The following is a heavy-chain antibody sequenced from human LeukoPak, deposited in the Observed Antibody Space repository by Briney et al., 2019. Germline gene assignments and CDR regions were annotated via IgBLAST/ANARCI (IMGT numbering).Heavy chain of an antibody. Sequence: PSETLSLTCTVSDDSFSTYYYSWIRQPPGKGLEWIGEVYHDGSTNYNPSLQSRVTISLDKSKNQFSLKLSSVTAADTAMYYCARSLYYDTSGPFDFWGQGALVSVSS. CDR3: ARSLYYDTSGPFDF. CDR1: DDSFSTYY. CDR2: VYHDGST. V-gene: IGHV4-59*12. J-gene: IGHJ4*02. D-gene: IGHD3-22*01.